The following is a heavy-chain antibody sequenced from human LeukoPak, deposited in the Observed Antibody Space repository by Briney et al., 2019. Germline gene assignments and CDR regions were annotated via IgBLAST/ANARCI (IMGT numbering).Heavy chain of an antibody. V-gene: IGHV3-53*01. D-gene: IGHD6-19*01. CDR3: ARGFRSSGWKRYFQH. Sequence: PGGPLRLSCAASGFTVSSNYMSWVRQAPGKGLEWVSVIYSGGSTYYADSVKGRFTISRDNSKNTLYLQMNSLRAEDTAVYYCARGFRSSGWKRYFQHWGQGTLVTVSS. CDR2: IYSGGST. CDR1: GFTVSSNY. J-gene: IGHJ1*01.